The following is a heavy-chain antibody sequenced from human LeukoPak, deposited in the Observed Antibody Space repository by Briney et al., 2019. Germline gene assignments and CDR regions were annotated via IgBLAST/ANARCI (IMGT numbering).Heavy chain of an antibody. CDR2: INPSGGST. CDR1: GYTSTSYG. Sequence: ASVKDSCKASGYTSTSYGICWVRQAPGQGLEWMGLINPSGGSTSYAQKVQGRVTMTRDTSTSTVYMELSSLRSEDTAVYYCARNDLGDYYYYGMDVWGQGTTVTVSS. D-gene: IGHD4-17*01. V-gene: IGHV1-46*01. J-gene: IGHJ6*02. CDR3: ARNDLGDYYYYGMDV.